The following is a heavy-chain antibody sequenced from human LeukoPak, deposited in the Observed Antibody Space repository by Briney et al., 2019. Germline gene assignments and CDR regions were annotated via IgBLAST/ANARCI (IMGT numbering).Heavy chain of an antibody. V-gene: IGHV1-8*01. CDR1: GYTFTSYD. CDR3: ARATGKGFDY. Sequence: GASVKVSCKASGYTFTSYDINWVRQAPGQGLEWMGWMNPNSGNTGYAQKFQGRVTMTTDTSTSTAYMELRSLRSDDTAVYYCARATGKGFDYWGQGTLVTVSS. D-gene: IGHD3-10*01. J-gene: IGHJ4*02. CDR2: MNPNSGNT.